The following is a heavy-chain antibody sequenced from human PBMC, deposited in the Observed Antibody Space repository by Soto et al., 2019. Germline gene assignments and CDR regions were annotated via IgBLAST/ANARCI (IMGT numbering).Heavy chain of an antibody. CDR3: SRAHGSQTAFDH. V-gene: IGHV5-51*01. Sequence: GESLKISCKGSGYSFTSYWIGWVRQMPGKGLEWMGKIFPPDSDTRYSPSFQGQVTMSVDKSTSTAYLQWSSLKASDTAMYYCSRAHGSQTAFDHWGHGTLVTVSS. D-gene: IGHD3-10*01. CDR2: IFPPDSDT. CDR1: GYSFTSYW. J-gene: IGHJ4*01.